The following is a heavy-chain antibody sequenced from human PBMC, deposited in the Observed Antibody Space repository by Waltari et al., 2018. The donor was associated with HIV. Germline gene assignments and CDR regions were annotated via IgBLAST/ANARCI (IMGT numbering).Heavy chain of an antibody. Sequence: QVQLVQSGAEVKKPGDSVKVSCKASGYTFAKYIMHWGRPAPGQRLEWMGWINGANGNTKYSQKFHGRVTITRDTSASTAYMELNSLTSEDTAVYYCARDSIASSGRIDPWGQGTLVTVSS. CDR1: GYTFAKYI. V-gene: IGHV1-3*01. CDR2: INGANGNT. D-gene: IGHD6-13*01. CDR3: ARDSIASSGRIDP. J-gene: IGHJ5*02.